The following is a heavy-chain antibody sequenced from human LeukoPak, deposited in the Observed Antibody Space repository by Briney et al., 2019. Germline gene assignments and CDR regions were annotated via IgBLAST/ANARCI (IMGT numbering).Heavy chain of an antibody. CDR1: GGSICSYY. V-gene: IGHV4-59*01. CDR3: ARLEQYYYYYMDV. Sequence: SETLSLTCTVSGGSICSYYWSWIRQPPGKGLEWIGYIYYSGSTNYNPPLKSRVTISVDTSKNQFSLKLSSVTAADTAVYYCARLEQYYYYYMDVWGKGTTVTVSS. CDR2: IYYSGST. D-gene: IGHD5-24*01. J-gene: IGHJ6*03.